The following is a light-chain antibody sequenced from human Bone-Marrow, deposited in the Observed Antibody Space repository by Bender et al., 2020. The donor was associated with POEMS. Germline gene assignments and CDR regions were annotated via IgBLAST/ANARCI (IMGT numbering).Light chain of an antibody. CDR3: SLYVSTYSDWA. V-gene: IGLV2-14*03. CDR1: SSDVGTYNY. Sequence: QSALTQPRSVSGSPGQSVTIPCTGTSSDVGTYNYVSWYQQHPGKAPKLLIYDVSNRPSGVSNRFSGSKSGNTASLTISGLQAEDEADYYCSLYVSTYSDWAFGGGTKLTVL. J-gene: IGLJ3*02. CDR2: DVS.